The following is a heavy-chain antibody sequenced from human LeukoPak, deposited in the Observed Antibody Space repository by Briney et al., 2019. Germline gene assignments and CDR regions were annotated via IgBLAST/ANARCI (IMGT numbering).Heavy chain of an antibody. Sequence: SETLSLTCAVYGGSLSGYYWTWIRHPPGKGLEWIGEINSSGSTNYNPSLKSRVTISADTSKNQFTLKLTSVTAADTAVYYCARAPGINDGTIDSWGQGTLVTVSS. CDR3: ARAPGINDGTIDS. J-gene: IGHJ4*02. CDR2: INSSGST. V-gene: IGHV4-34*01. CDR1: GGSLSGYY. D-gene: IGHD1-1*01.